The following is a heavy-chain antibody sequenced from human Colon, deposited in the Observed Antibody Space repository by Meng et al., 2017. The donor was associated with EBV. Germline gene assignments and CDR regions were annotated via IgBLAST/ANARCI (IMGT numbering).Heavy chain of an antibody. J-gene: IGHJ4*02. V-gene: IGHV4-4*02. CDR2: SYDSGSK. CDR1: RGSVRSRTW. D-gene: IGHD2-21*01. CDR3: ATVGAYCGGECYHPR. Sequence: VHLDELWPALWEASRTRSPTYAASRGSVRSRTWWCLVWPRPGKGLRWIGESYDSGSKDNTASLQSRVTISVDESKNQFSLGLISVTAAETAVYYCATVGAYCGGECYHPRWGQGTLVTVSS.